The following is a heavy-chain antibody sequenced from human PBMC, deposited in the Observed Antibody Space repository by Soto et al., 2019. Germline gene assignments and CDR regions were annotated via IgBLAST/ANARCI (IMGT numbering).Heavy chain of an antibody. J-gene: IGHJ5*02. V-gene: IGHV1-2*02. D-gene: IGHD1-1*01. Sequence: QVKLVQSGAELKKPGASVRFSCKAPRYIFTAYFMHWVGQAPGQGLEWMGWINPNNGATHYGLSFQGRVTMTRDTSISTAYMELSSLRSDDTAVYYCASHDPGARFDPWGQGTLVIVSS. CDR1: RYIFTAYF. CDR2: INPNNGAT. CDR3: ASHDPGARFDP.